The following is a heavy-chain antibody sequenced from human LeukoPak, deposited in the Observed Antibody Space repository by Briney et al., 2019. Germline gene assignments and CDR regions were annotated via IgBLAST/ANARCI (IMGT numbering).Heavy chain of an antibody. V-gene: IGHV3-21*01. CDR3: ARGYGDYEKYYFDS. CDR2: ISSGSGYI. Sequence: GGSLRLSCAASGFTFSTYPMNWAREAPGKGLEWVSSISSGSGYIYYADSVKGRFTISRDNAKNSLYLQMNSLRAEGTAVYYCARGYGDYEKYYFDSWGQGTLVTVSS. CDR1: GFTFSTYP. J-gene: IGHJ4*02. D-gene: IGHD4-17*01.